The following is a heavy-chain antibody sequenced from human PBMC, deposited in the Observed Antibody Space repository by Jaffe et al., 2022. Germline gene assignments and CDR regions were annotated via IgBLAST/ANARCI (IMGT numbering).Heavy chain of an antibody. V-gene: IGHV1-3*01. Sequence: QVQLVQSGAEVKKPGASVKVSCKASGYTFTSYAMHWVRQAPGQRLEWMGWINAGNGNTKYSQKFQGRVTITRDTSASTAYMELSSLRSEDTAVYYCARGPAAAVATLDYWGQGTLVTVSS. D-gene: IGHD6-13*01. J-gene: IGHJ4*02. CDR3: ARGPAAAVATLDY. CDR1: GYTFTSYA. CDR2: INAGNGNT.